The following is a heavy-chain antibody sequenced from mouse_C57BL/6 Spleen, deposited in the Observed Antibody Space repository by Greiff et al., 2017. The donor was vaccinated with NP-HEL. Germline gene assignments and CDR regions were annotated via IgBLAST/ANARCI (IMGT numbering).Heavy chain of an antibody. Sequence: VKLVESGPELVKPGASVRISGKASGYAFSSSWRNWVRKRPGKGLEWIGRIYPGDGDTNYNGKFKGKATLTADKSSSTAYMQLSSLTSEDSAVYFCARRGYYYAMDYWGQGTSVTVSS. V-gene: IGHV1-82*01. CDR2: IYPGDGDT. CDR1: GYAFSSSW. J-gene: IGHJ4*01. CDR3: ARRGYYYAMDY.